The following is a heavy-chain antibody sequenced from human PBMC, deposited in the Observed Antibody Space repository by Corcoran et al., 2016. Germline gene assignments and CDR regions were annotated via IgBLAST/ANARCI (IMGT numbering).Heavy chain of an antibody. Sequence: EVQLVESGGGLVKHGGSLRLSCAASGFTFSNAWMSWVRQAPGKGLEWVGRIKSKTDGGTTDYAAPVKGRFTISRDDSKNTMYLQMNSRKNEDTAVYYCTTDETEQWVVRDYWGQGTLVTVSS. CDR2: IKSKTDGGTT. D-gene: IGHD6-19*01. CDR1: GFTFSNAW. V-gene: IGHV3-15*01. J-gene: IGHJ4*02. CDR3: TTDETEQWVVRDY.